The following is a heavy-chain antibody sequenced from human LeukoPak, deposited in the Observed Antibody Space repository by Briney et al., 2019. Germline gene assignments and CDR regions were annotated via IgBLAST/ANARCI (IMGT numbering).Heavy chain of an antibody. D-gene: IGHD3-22*01. Sequence: AGSLRLSCAASGLSLSNHWMSWVRQLPGKGLEWVANINEDDSVRHYVDSVKGRFMISRDNAKNSLYLQMNSVRAEDTAVYYCARGLLRGVWGSTGYYTVGFDYWGQGSLVTASS. CDR3: ARGLLRGVWGSTGYYTVGFDY. J-gene: IGHJ4*02. CDR2: INEDDSVR. CDR1: GLSLSNHW. V-gene: IGHV3-7*04.